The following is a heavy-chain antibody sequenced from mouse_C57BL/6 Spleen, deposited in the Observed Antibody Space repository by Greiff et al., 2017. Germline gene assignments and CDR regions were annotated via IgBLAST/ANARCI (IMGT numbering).Heavy chain of an antibody. J-gene: IGHJ2*01. Sequence: EVKVVESEGGLVQPGSSMKLSCTASGFTFSDYYMAWVRQVPEKGLEWVANINYDGSSTYYLDSLKSRFIISRDNAKNILYLQMSSLKSEDTATYYCARVGLRLDFDYWGQGTTLTVSS. V-gene: IGHV5-16*01. CDR2: INYDGSST. CDR3: ARVGLRLDFDY. CDR1: GFTFSDYY. D-gene: IGHD2-4*01.